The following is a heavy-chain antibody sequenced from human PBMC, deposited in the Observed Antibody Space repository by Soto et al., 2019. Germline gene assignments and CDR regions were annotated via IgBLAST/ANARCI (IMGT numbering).Heavy chain of an antibody. CDR2: INHSGST. V-gene: IGHV4-34*01. CDR1: GGSFSGYY. CDR3: ARVSGVVTAIGSEKFAFDI. J-gene: IGHJ3*02. D-gene: IGHD2-21*02. Sequence: PEKLCLTYAVRGGSFSGYYWSWIRQPPGKGLEWIGEINHSGSTNYNPSRKSRVTISVDTSKNQFSLKLSSVTAADTAVYYCARVSGVVTAIGSEKFAFDIRCQ.